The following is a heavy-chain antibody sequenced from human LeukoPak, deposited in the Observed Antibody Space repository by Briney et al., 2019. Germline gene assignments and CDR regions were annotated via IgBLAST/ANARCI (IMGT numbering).Heavy chain of an antibody. CDR2: IYYSGST. CDR1: GGSISSYY. D-gene: IGHD5-24*01. J-gene: IGHJ6*03. V-gene: IGHV4-59*01. CDR3: ARVVEGATIMAGPYYYYYMDV. Sequence: PSETLSLTCTVSGGSISSYYWSWIRQPPGKGLEWIGYIYYSGSTNYNPSLKSRVTISVDTSKNQFSLKLSSVTAADTAVYYCARVVEGATIMAGPYYYYYMDVWGKGTAVTVSS.